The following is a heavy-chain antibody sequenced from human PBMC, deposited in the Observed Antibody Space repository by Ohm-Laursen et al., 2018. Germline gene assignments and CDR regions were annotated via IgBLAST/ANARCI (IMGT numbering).Heavy chain of an antibody. Sequence: GSLRLSCSASGFTFDDYAMHWVRQAPGKGLEWVSLISWDGGSTYYADSVKGRFTISRDNSKNSLYLQMNSLRAEDTALYYCAKDYYDSSGYYQYYYYGMDVWGQGTTVTVSS. V-gene: IGHV3-43D*04. D-gene: IGHD3-22*01. CDR2: ISWDGGST. CDR1: GFTFDDYA. CDR3: AKDYYDSSGYYQYYYYGMDV. J-gene: IGHJ6*02.